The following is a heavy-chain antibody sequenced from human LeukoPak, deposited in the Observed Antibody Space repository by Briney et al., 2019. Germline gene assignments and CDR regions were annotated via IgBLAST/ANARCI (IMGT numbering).Heavy chain of an antibody. Sequence: SETLSLTCTVSGGSISSSSYYWGWIRQPPGKGLEWIGSIYYTGTTYYNPSLDHRVTISVDTSKNQVSLKLRSVTAADTAVYYCARTTEGYTGGPGYSYYYYMDVWGKGTTVTISS. CDR2: IYYTGTT. D-gene: IGHD5-24*01. CDR1: GGSISSSSYY. CDR3: ARTTEGYTGGPGYSYYYYMDV. J-gene: IGHJ6*03. V-gene: IGHV4-39*07.